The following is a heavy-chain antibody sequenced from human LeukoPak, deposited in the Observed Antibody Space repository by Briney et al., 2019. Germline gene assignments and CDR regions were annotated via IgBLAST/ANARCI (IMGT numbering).Heavy chain of an antibody. CDR2: IYYSGST. J-gene: IGHJ6*03. V-gene: IGHV4-59*01. CDR1: GGSISSYY. Sequence: SETLSLTCTVSGGSISSYYWSWIRQPPGKGLEWIGYIYYSGSTNYNPSLKSRVTISVDTSKNQFSLKLSSVTAADTAVYYCARAGRRGSGWPGSSYYYYMDVWGKGTTVTVSS. CDR3: ARAGRRGSGWPGSSYYYYMDV. D-gene: IGHD3-22*01.